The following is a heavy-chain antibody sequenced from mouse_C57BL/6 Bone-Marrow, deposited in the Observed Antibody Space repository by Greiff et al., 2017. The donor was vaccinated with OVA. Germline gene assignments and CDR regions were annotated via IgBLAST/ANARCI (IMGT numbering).Heavy chain of an antibody. CDR1: GYTFTSYG. J-gene: IGHJ1*03. Sequence: EVQLQESGAELVRPGSSVKMSCKTSGYTFTSYGINWVKQRPGQGLEWIGYIYIGNGYTEYNEKFKGQATLTSDTSSSTAYMQLSSLTSEDSAIYFCATYYYGSSYWYFDVWGTGTTVTVSS. V-gene: IGHV1-58*01. D-gene: IGHD1-1*01. CDR2: IYIGNGYT. CDR3: ATYYYGSSYWYFDV.